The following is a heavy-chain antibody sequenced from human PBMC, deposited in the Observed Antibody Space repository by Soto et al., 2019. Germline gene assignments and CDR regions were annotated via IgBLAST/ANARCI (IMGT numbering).Heavy chain of an antibody. CDR2: ISGYNANT. V-gene: IGHV1-18*01. J-gene: IGHJ6*02. CDR3: ARDEALYDYIWERHYGSPNGMDV. Sequence: ASVKVSCKASGYTFTSYVFTWVRQAPGQGLEWMRWISGYNANTNYAQKLQGRVTMTTNTSTSTAYMELRSLRSDDTAVYYCARDEALYDYIWERHYGSPNGMDVWGQGTTVSVSS. CDR1: GYTFTSYV. D-gene: IGHD3-16*01.